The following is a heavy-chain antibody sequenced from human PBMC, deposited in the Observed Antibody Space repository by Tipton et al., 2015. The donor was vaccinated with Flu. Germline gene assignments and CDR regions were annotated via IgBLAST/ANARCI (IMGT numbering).Heavy chain of an antibody. V-gene: IGHV4-59*01. CDR2: SYFSGNT. CDR3: ARDPGSWYFDL. Sequence: TLSLTCTVSGGSINSDYWSWIRQPPGKGLEWIGYSYFSGNTNYNPSLRRRVTISVDRSKNQISLNLSSVTAADTAVYYCARDPGSWYFDLWGRGALVTVSS. J-gene: IGHJ2*01. D-gene: IGHD3-10*01. CDR1: GGSINSDY.